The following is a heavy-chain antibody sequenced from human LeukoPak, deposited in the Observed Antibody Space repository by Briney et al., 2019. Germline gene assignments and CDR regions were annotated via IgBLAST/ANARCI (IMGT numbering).Heavy chain of an antibody. CDR3: AGVKGQQLDNWFDP. D-gene: IGHD6-13*01. J-gene: IGHJ5*02. V-gene: IGHV4-59*01. CDR1: GGSISSYY. CDR2: IYYSGCT. Sequence: SETLSLTCTVSGGSISSYYWSWIRQPPGKGLEWIGYIYYSGCTNYNPSLKSRVTISVDTSKNQFSLKLSFVTAADTAVYYCAGVKGQQLDNWFDPWGQGTLVTVSS.